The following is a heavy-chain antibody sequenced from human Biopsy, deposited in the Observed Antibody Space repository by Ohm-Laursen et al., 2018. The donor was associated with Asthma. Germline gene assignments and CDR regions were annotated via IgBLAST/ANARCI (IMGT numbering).Heavy chain of an antibody. Sequence: GASVKVSCKASGYNFISFAIHWVRQAPGQTLEWMGWINAGNGNTKYSQKFQGRVTITRDTSASTAYMELSSLRSEDTAVYYCARTYYDVLTEQVKDAFAIWGQGTMVTVSS. J-gene: IGHJ3*02. CDR1: GYNFISFA. D-gene: IGHD3-9*01. V-gene: IGHV1-3*01. CDR3: ARTYYDVLTEQVKDAFAI. CDR2: INAGNGNT.